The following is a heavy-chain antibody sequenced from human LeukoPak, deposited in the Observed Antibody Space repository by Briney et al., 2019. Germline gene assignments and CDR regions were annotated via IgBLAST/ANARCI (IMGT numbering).Heavy chain of an antibody. CDR2: INSDGSST. CDR3: ARHGGHCGCDCHYAFDI. D-gene: IGHD2-21*02. V-gene: IGHV3-74*01. Sequence: GGSLRLSCAASGFTFSSYWMHWVRQAPGKGLVWVSRINSDGSSTSYADSVKGRFTISRDNAKNTLYLQMNSLRAEDTAVYYCARHGGHCGCDCHYAFDIWGQGTMVTVSS. CDR1: GFTFSSYW. J-gene: IGHJ3*02.